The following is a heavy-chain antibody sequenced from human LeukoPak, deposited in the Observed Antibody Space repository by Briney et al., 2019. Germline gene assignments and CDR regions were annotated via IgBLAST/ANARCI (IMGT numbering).Heavy chain of an antibody. CDR2: INPNRGGT. J-gene: IGHJ4*02. Sequence: ASVKVSCKASGYTFTGYYMHWVRQAPGQGLEWMGWINPNRGGTNYAQKFQGRVTMTRDTSISTAYMELSRLRSDDTAVYYCARVATAAGTRRPFDYWGQGTLVTVSS. CDR3: ARVATAAGTRRPFDY. D-gene: IGHD6-13*01. CDR1: GYTFTGYY. V-gene: IGHV1-2*02.